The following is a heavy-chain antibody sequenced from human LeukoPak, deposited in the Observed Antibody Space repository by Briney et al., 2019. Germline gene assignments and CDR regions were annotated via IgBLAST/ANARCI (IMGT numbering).Heavy chain of an antibody. CDR1: GGSFSGYY. CDR2: INHSGST. Sequence: SETLSLTCAVYGGSFSGYYWSWIRQPPGKGLGWIGEINHSGSTNYNPSLKSRVTISVDTSKNQFSLKLSSVTAADTAVYYCARGYCSSTSCPSLDYWGQGTLVTVSS. V-gene: IGHV4-34*01. J-gene: IGHJ4*02. CDR3: ARGYCSSTSCPSLDY. D-gene: IGHD2-2*01.